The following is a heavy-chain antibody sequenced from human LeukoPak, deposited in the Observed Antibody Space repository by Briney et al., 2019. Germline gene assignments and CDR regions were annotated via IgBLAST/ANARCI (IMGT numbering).Heavy chain of an antibody. Sequence: PGGSLRLSCAASGFTFSNYWMSWVRQAPGKGLEWVAVISYDGSNKYYADSVKGRFTISRDNSKNTLYLQMNSLRAEDTAVYYCARGPYDSSGYSDYWGQGTLVTVSS. CDR1: GFTFSNYW. CDR2: ISYDGSNK. CDR3: ARGPYDSSGYSDY. V-gene: IGHV3-30-3*01. D-gene: IGHD3-22*01. J-gene: IGHJ4*02.